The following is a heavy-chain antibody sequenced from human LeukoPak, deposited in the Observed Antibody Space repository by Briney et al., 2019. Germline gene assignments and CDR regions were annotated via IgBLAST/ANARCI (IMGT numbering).Heavy chain of an antibody. CDR2: IKEDGSEK. Sequence: GGSLRLSCAASGFTLSSYWMTWVRQAPGKGLEWVANIKEDGSEKYYVDSVKGRFTISRDNSKNTLYLQMNSLRAEDTAVYYCAKDPGRTGYMDVWGKGTTVTVSS. J-gene: IGHJ6*03. V-gene: IGHV3-7*01. CDR1: GFTLSSYW. D-gene: IGHD4-17*01. CDR3: AKDPGRTGYMDV.